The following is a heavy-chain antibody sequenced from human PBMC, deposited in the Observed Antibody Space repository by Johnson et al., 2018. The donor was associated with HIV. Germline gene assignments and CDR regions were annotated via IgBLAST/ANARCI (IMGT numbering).Heavy chain of an antibody. D-gene: IGHD3-16*01. J-gene: IGHJ3*02. V-gene: IGHV3-13*01. CDR2: IGSAGDT. Sequence: VQLVESGGGLVQPGGSLRLSCTASGFTFSSYDMHWVRQAPGKGLEWVSAIGSAGDTYYPDSVKGRFTISRENAKNSFYLQMNSLRAGDTAVYYCAKMGITSAFDIWGQGTMVTVSS. CDR3: AKMGITSAFDI. CDR1: GFTFSSYD.